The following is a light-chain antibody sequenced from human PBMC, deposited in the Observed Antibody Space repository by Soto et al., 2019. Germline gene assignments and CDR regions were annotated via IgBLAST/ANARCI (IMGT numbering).Light chain of an antibody. V-gene: IGKV1-39*01. CDR1: QSISSY. CDR2: AAS. Sequence: DIQMIQSPSSLSASVGDRVTITCRASQSISSYLNWYQQKPGKAPKLLIYAASSLQSGVPSRFSGSGSGTDFTLTISSLQPEDFATYYCQQSYSTPPGFTFGPGTKVDIK. J-gene: IGKJ3*01. CDR3: QQSYSTPPGFT.